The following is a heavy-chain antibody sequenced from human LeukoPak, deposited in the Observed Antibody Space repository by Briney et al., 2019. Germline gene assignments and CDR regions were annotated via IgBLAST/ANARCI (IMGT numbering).Heavy chain of an antibody. Sequence: PGGSPRLSCAASGFTFSDYGMHWVRQAPGKGLEWVSLIYYDGSNKYYADSVKGRFTISRDNSRNTLYLQMNSLRVEDTAVYYCARDRATRYFDYWGQGTLVTVSS. CDR2: IYYDGSNK. V-gene: IGHV3-33*01. CDR1: GFTFSDYG. J-gene: IGHJ4*02. D-gene: IGHD2-15*01. CDR3: ARDRATRYFDY.